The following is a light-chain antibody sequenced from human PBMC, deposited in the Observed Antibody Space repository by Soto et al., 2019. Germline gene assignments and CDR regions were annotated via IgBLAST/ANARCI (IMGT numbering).Light chain of an antibody. CDR3: QQYNNLPLT. J-gene: IGKJ4*01. V-gene: IGKV3-15*01. Sequence: EIVMTQSPATLSVSPGERATLSCRASQSVSSYLAWYQQKPGQAPRLLIHGASTRATGVPARVSGSGSGTEFTLTISSLQSEDFAVYYCQQYNNLPLTFGGGTKVEIK. CDR2: GAS. CDR1: QSVSSY.